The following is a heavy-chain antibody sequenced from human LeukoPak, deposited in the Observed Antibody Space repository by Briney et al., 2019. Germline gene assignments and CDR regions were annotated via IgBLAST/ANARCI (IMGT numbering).Heavy chain of an antibody. CDR3: ARQKGLAVAGHYYFYYYMDV. CDR2: INRSGST. Sequence: PSETLSLTCAVYGGSFSGYSWTWIRQPPGKGLEWIGEINRSGSTNYNPSLKSRVTILLDTSKNQFSLKLSSVTAADTAVYYCARQKGLAVAGHYYFYYYMDVWGKGTTVTVSS. V-gene: IGHV4-34*01. J-gene: IGHJ6*03. D-gene: IGHD6-19*01. CDR1: GGSFSGYS.